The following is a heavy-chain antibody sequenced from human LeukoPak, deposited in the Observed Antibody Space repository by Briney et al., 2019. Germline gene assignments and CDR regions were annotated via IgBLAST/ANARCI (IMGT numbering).Heavy chain of an antibody. CDR1: GFTFSSYA. J-gene: IGHJ5*02. Sequence: GGSLRLSCAASGFTFSSYAMHWVRQAPGKGLEWVAVISYDGSNKYYADSVKGRFTISRDNSKNTLYLQMNSLRAEDTAVYYCAKDGGDSYGARWFDPWGQGTLVTVSS. V-gene: IGHV3-30*04. D-gene: IGHD5-18*01. CDR3: AKDGGDSYGARWFDP. CDR2: ISYDGSNK.